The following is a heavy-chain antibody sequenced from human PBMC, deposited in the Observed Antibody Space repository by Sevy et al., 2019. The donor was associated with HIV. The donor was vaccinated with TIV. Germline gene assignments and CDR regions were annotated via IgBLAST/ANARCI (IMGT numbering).Heavy chain of an antibody. J-gene: IGHJ4*02. V-gene: IGHV3-49*03. CDR2: IRSKAYGGTT. D-gene: IGHD2-15*01. CDR3: IGGPNCGGGGCYGLDFDY. CDR1: GFTFGDYA. Sequence: GGSLRLSCTASGFTFGDYAMSWFRQAPGKGLEWVGFIRSKAYGGTTEYAASVKGRFTISRDDSKSIAYLQMNSVEGEVAAVYYCIGGPNCGGGGCYGLDFDYWGQGALVTVSS.